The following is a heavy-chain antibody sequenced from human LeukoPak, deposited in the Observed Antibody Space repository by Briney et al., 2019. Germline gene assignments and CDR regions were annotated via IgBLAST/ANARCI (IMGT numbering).Heavy chain of an antibody. CDR1: GGSFSGYY. CDR2: INHSGST. D-gene: IGHD3-10*01. V-gene: IGHV4-34*01. J-gene: IGHJ4*02. CDR3: ARGSRITMVRGVISSSSFDY. Sequence: PSETLSLTCAVYGGSFSGYYWSWIRQPPGKGLEWIGEINHSGSTNYNPSLKSRVTISVDTSKNQFSLKLSSVTAADTAVYYCARGSRITMVRGVISSSSFDYWGQGTLVTVSS.